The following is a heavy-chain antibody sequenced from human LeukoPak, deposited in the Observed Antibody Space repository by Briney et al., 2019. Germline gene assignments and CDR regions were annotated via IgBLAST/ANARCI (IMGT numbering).Heavy chain of an antibody. Sequence: SETLSLTCTVSGGSISSYCWSWIRQPPGKGLEWIGYIYYSGSTNYNPSLKSRVTISVDTSKNQFSLKLSSVTAADTAVYYCARGDIAADVWGQGTTVTVSS. CDR3: ARGDIAADV. V-gene: IGHV4-59*08. CDR1: GGSISSYC. J-gene: IGHJ6*02. D-gene: IGHD6-13*01. CDR2: IYYSGST.